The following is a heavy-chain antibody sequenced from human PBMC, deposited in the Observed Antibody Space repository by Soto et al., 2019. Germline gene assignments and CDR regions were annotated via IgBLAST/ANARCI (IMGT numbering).Heavy chain of an antibody. J-gene: IGHJ4*02. V-gene: IGHV3-74*01. Sequence: EVQLVESGGGLVQPGGSLRLSCAASGFTFSSSWMHWVRQAPGMGLVWVSRINSGASTTNYADSVKGRFTISRDNAKNTLYLQMDSLTAEDTAVYYCARGPTGWFGYDYWGQGTLVTVSS. CDR2: INSGASTT. D-gene: IGHD3-10*01. CDR1: GFTFSSSW. CDR3: ARGPTGWFGYDY.